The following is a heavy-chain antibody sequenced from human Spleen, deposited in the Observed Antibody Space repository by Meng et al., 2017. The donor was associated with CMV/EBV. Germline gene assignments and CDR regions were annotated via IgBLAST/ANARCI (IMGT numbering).Heavy chain of an antibody. CDR1: FTIHA. V-gene: IGHV1-69*05. CDR2: IIPLFDRT. CDR3: ARVSGRRLGGTYYYAMDV. D-gene: IGHD1-26*01. J-gene: IGHJ6*02. Sequence: FTIHAISWVRQAPGQGLEWMGGIIPLFDRTNYAQKFQGRATITTDESTSTAYMELSSLRSDATAVYYCARVSGRRLGGTYYYAMDVWGHGTMVTVSS.